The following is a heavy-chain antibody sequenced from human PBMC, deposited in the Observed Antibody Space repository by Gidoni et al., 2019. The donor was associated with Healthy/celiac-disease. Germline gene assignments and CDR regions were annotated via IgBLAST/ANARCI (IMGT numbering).Heavy chain of an antibody. D-gene: IGHD5-12*01. CDR3: AKGSKMATIAGMWYFDY. Sequence: EVQLLESGGGLVQPGGSLRLSCAASGFTFSSYAMSWVRQAPGKGLEWVSASSGSGGSTYYADSVKGRFTISRDNSKNTLYLQMNSLRAEDTAVYYCAKGSKMATIAGMWYFDYWGQGTLVTVSS. V-gene: IGHV3-23*01. CDR1: GFTFSSYA. J-gene: IGHJ4*02. CDR2: SSGSGGST.